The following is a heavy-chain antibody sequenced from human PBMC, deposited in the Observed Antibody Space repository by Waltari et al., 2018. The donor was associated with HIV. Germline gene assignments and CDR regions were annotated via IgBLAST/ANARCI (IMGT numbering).Heavy chain of an antibody. D-gene: IGHD3-22*01. J-gene: IGHJ4*02. V-gene: IGHV3-53*01. CDR1: GFAVINHY. Sequence: EVQLVESGGGLIQPGGSLRLACAASGFAVINHYMSWVRQAPGKGLEWVSLIYSNATTYYADSVKGRFTISRDNSKNTLYLQMNSLRADDTAVYFCATVLVRTSWVITTAPFDYWGQGTLVTVSS. CDR3: ATVLVRTSWVITTAPFDY. CDR2: IYSNATT.